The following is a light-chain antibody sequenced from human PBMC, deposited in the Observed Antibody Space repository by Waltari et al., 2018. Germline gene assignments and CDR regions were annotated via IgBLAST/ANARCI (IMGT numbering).Light chain of an antibody. CDR3: CSYPGSPYV. V-gene: IGLV2-11*01. CDR1: SNDVGRNNY. CDR2: DVN. Sequence: QSALTQPRSVSGSPGQSVTISCTGTSNDVGRNNYVSWYQQHPGKAPKLMIYDVNKRPSGVPDRFSASKSANTASLTISGLQAEDEADYYCCSYPGSPYVFGTGTMVTVL. J-gene: IGLJ1*01.